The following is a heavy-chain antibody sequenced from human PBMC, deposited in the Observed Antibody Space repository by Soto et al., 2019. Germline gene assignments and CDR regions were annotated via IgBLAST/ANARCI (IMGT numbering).Heavy chain of an antibody. J-gene: IGHJ6*02. CDR2: IIPIFGTA. D-gene: IGHD3-9*01. CDR3: ARDPGDILTCSDYGMDV. V-gene: IGHV1-69*06. CDR1: GGTFSSYA. Sequence: QVQLVQSGAEVKKPGSSVKVSCKASGGTFSSYAISWVRQAPGQGREWMGGIIPIFGTANYAQNFQGRVTITAAKSTSTAYMELSSLRSEDTAVYYCARDPGDILTCSDYGMDVWGQGTTVTVSS.